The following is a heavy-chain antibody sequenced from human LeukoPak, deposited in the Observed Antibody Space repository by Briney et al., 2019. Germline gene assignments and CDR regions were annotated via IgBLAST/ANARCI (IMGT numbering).Heavy chain of an antibody. CDR1: GFTFSSYA. Sequence: QPGGSLRLSCAAPGFTFSSYAMSWVRQAPGKGLEWVSAISGSGGSTYYADSVKGRFTISRDNSKNTLYLQMNSLRAEDTAVYYCAKSPNGYSGYEDYWGQGTLVTVSS. D-gene: IGHD5-12*01. CDR2: ISGSGGST. CDR3: AKSPNGYSGYEDY. V-gene: IGHV3-23*01. J-gene: IGHJ4*02.